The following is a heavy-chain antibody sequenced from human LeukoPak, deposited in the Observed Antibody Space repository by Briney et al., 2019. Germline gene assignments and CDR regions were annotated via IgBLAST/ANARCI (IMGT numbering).Heavy chain of an antibody. CDR1: GFTVSSNY. D-gene: IGHD6-19*01. CDR2: IYSGGST. V-gene: IGHV3-53*01. CDR3: ARGWDSSGWYDYYYMDV. J-gene: IGHJ6*03. Sequence: GGSLRLSCAASGFTVSSNYMSWVRQAPGKGLERVSLIYSGGSTYYADSVKGRFTISRDNAKNSLYLQMNSLRAEDTAVYYCARGWDSSGWYDYYYMDVWGKGTTVTVSS.